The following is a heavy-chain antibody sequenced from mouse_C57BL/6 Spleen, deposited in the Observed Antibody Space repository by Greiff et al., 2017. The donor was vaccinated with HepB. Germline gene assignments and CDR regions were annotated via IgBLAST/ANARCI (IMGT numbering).Heavy chain of an antibody. V-gene: IGHV14-4*01. CDR3: TANWASFDY. CDR2: IDPENGDT. Sequence: VQLKESGAELVRPGASVKLSCTASGFNIKDDYMHWVKQRPEQGLEWIGWIDPENGDTEYASKFQGKATITADTSSNTAYLQLSSLTSEDTAIYYCTANWASFDYWGQGTTLTVSS. D-gene: IGHD4-1*01. J-gene: IGHJ2*01. CDR1: GFNIKDDY.